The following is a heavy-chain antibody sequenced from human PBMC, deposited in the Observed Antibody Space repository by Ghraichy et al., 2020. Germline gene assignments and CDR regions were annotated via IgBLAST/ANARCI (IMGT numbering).Heavy chain of an antibody. J-gene: IGHJ4*02. CDR3: ASGAKGYGYDFWSAYSYFFDS. CDR1: GFTFSTYA. Sequence: GGSLRLSCAASGFTFSTYAMSWVRQAPGKGLEWVSAISDSGYNTYYADSVKDRFTISRDNSKNTLYLQMNSLRAEDTAVFYCASGAKGYGYDFWSAYSYFFDSWGQGTLVTVSS. V-gene: IGHV3-23*01. D-gene: IGHD3-3*01. CDR2: ISDSGYNT.